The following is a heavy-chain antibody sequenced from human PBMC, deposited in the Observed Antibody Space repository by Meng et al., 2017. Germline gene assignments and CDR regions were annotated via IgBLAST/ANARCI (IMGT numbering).Heavy chain of an antibody. CDR3: ARDRYSSSWPKPIYFQH. Sequence: SETLSLTCTVSGGSISSYYWSWIRQPAGKGLEWIGRIYTSGSTNYNPSLKSRVTMSVDTSKNQFSLKLSSVTAADTAVYYCARDRYSSSWPKPIYFQHWGQGTLVTGSS. CDR1: GGSISSYY. J-gene: IGHJ1*01. CDR2: IYTSGST. V-gene: IGHV4-4*07. D-gene: IGHD6-13*01.